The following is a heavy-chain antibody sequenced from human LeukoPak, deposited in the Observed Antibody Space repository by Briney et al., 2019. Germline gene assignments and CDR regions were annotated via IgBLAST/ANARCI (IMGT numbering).Heavy chain of an antibody. Sequence: SETLSLTCAVSGYSISSGYYWGWIRQPPGKGLGWIGSIYHSGSTYYNPSLKSRVTISVDTSKNQFSLKLSSVTAADTAVYYCARNSGSYDVDYWGQGTLVTVSS. CDR2: IYHSGST. V-gene: IGHV4-38-2*01. D-gene: IGHD1-26*01. CDR1: GYSISSGYY. J-gene: IGHJ4*02. CDR3: ARNSGSYDVDY.